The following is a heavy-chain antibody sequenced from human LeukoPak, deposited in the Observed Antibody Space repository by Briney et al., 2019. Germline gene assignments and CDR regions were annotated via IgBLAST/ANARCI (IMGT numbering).Heavy chain of an antibody. CDR1: GGSISSGGYS. CDR3: ARLGWEYYFDY. V-gene: IGHV4-30-2*02. CDR2: IYHSGST. Sequence: SQTLSLTCAVSGGSISSGGYSWSWIRQPPGKGLEWIGYIYHSGSTYYNPSLKSRVTISVDTSKNQFSLKLSSVTAADTAVYYCARLGWEYYFDYWGQGTLVTVSS. D-gene: IGHD1-26*01. J-gene: IGHJ4*02.